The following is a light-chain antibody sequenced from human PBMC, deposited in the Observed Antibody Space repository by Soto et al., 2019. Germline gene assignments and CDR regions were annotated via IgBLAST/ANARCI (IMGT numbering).Light chain of an antibody. CDR3: QHYNAFLWP. Sequence: DIQMTISAAAVSASIGDRVTITCRANQHISNYVNWYQQKPGKAPKLLIYDASSLENGVPSRFSGSGSGTEFTLTISSLQPDDFATYYCQHYNAFLWPFRQGTKVDIK. CDR2: DAS. CDR1: QHISNY. V-gene: IGKV1-5*01. J-gene: IGKJ1*01.